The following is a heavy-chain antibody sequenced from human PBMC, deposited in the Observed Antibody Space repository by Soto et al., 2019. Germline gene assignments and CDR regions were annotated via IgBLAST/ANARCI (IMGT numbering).Heavy chain of an antibody. CDR1: GFTFTSYG. CDR2: ISAYNGNT. V-gene: IGHV1-18*03. Sequence: ASVKVSCKASGFTFTSYGISWVRQAPGQGLEWMGWISAYNGNTYYAQNLQGRVTMARDTSTSTAYMELRSLKSDDMAVYYCAREGAATANYGMDVWGQGTTVTVSS. D-gene: IGHD2-15*01. J-gene: IGHJ6*02. CDR3: AREGAATANYGMDV.